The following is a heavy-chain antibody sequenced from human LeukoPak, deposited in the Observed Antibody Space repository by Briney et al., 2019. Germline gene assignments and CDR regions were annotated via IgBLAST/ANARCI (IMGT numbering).Heavy chain of an antibody. V-gene: IGHV3-23*01. CDR3: AKSRGRQISSANCYWCPLDY. CDR2: ISGSGSSS. Sequence: PGGSLRLSCAASGFTFSDYAMTWVRQAPGKGLELVSIISGSGSSSDYADSVKGRFTISRDNSKNTVHLDLHSLRGEDTARYYCAKSRGRQISSANCYWCPLDYWGQGALVAVSS. CDR1: GFTFSDYA. D-gene: IGHD6-19*01. J-gene: IGHJ4*02.